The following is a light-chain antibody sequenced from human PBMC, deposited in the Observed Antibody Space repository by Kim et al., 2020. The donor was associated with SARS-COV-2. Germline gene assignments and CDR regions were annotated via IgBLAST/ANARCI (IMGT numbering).Light chain of an antibody. CDR3: QQYNYWPPYT. V-gene: IGKV3-15*01. J-gene: IGKJ2*01. Sequence: EVVMTQSPATLSVSPGETATLSCRVSQSVSSKLAWYQQTPGQAPRLLIYDASTRATGIPARFSGVGSGTEFSLIITSLQSEDFAVYYCQQYNYWPPYTFGPGTKLEI. CDR1: QSVSSK. CDR2: DAS.